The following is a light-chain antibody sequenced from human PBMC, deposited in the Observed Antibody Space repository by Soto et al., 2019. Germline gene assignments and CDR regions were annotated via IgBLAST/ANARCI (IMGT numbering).Light chain of an antibody. CDR3: HQFGSSPLDT. V-gene: IGKV3-20*01. CDR1: QTISSSF. CDR2: RAS. Sequence: IVLTQSPGTLSLSPGERATLSCRASQTISSSFLAWYQQKPVQAPRLLIYRASRRAPGIPDRFSVSGSWTDFTLTISRLEPEYFAVYYCHQFGSSPLDTFGPGTKVEIK. J-gene: IGKJ3*01.